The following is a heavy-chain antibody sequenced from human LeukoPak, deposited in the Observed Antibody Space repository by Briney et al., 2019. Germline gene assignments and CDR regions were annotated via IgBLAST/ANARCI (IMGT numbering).Heavy chain of an antibody. CDR2: INPSGGST. Sequence: ASVKVSCKAPGYTFISYYLHWVRQAPGQGLEWMGIINPSGGSTSYAQKFQGRVTMTRDMSTSTVYMELSSLRSEDTAVYYCARSFGYSSGCERDDYWGQETLVTVSS. D-gene: IGHD6-19*01. CDR1: GYTFISYY. V-gene: IGHV1-46*01. CDR3: ARSFGYSSGCERDDY. J-gene: IGHJ4*02.